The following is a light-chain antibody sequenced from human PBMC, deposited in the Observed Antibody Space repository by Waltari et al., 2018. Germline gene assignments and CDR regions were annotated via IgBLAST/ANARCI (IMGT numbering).Light chain of an antibody. CDR2: DKK. J-gene: IGLJ3*02. V-gene: IGLV1-51*01. Sequence: QSVLTQPPSVSAAAGQKVIISCSGSGSNIGNNFVSWYQQFPGSAPRLLIYDKKIRPSGIPDLSAGRPSGTPDRFSVSRSGTSATLAITGLQAGDEAEYYCGTWDGSLSAWVFGGGTKLTVL. CDR1: GSNIGNNF. CDR3: GTWDGSLSAWV.